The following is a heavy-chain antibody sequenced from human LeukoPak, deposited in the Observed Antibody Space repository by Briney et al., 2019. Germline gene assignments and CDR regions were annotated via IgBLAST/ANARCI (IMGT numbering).Heavy chain of an antibody. V-gene: IGHV3-30*02. CDR3: AKSAIGYSNSWYCADY. J-gene: IGHJ4*02. Sequence: PGGSLRLSCAASGFTFSSYGMHWVRQAPGKGLEWEAFTRFDGSNKYYADSVQGRFTISRDNSKNTLYLQMNSLRSEDTAVYYCAKSAIGYSNSWYCADYWGPGTLVTVSS. D-gene: IGHD6-13*01. CDR1: GFTFSSYG. CDR2: TRFDGSNK.